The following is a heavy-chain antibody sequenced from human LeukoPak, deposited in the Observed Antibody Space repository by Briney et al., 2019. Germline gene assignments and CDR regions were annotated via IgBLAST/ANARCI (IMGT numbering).Heavy chain of an antibody. J-gene: IGHJ5*02. V-gene: IGHV4-34*01. CDR3: ARDGRIQLRSRFDP. CDR1: GGSFSGYY. CDR2: INHSGST. Sequence: SETLSLTCAVYGGSFSGYYWSWIRQPPGKGLEWIGEINHSGSTNYNPSLKSRVTISVDTSKNQFSLKLSSVTAADTAVYYCARDGRIQLRSRFDPWGQGTLVTVSS. D-gene: IGHD5-18*01.